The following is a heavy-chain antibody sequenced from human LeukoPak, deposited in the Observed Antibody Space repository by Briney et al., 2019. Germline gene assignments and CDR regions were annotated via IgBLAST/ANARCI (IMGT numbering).Heavy chain of an antibody. D-gene: IGHD2-2*01. CDR3: ARVVVVPAAYYFDY. CDR2: IKQDGSEK. J-gene: IGHJ4*02. V-gene: IGHV3-7*01. Sequence: GGSLRLSCAASGFTFSSYAMSWVRQAPGKGLEWVANIKQDGSEKYYVDSVKGRFTISRDNAKNPLYLQMNSLRAEDTAVYYCARVVVVPAAYYFDYWGQGTLVTVSS. CDR1: GFTFSSYA.